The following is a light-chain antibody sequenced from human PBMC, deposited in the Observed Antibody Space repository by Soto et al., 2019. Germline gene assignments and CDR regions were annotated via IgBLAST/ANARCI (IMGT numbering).Light chain of an antibody. CDR2: GNS. V-gene: IGLV1-40*01. Sequence: VLTQPPSVSGAPGQRVTISCTGSSSNIGAGYDVHWYQQLPGTAPKLLIYGNSNRPSGVPDRFSGSKSGTSASLAITGLQAEDEADYYCQSYDSSLRVFGTGTKVTVL. J-gene: IGLJ1*01. CDR1: SSNIGAGYD. CDR3: QSYDSSLRV.